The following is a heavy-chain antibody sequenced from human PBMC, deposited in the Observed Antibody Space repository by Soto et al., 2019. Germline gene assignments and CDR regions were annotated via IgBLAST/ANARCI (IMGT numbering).Heavy chain of an antibody. J-gene: IGHJ4*02. V-gene: IGHV3-23*01. D-gene: IGHD6-13*01. CDR1: GFSFDTYA. CDR2: ISGRGGTT. CDR3: AKGLDYSSRWPYDY. Sequence: GGSLRLSCAASGFSFDTYAMNWVRQAPGKGLEWVSGISGRGGTTNYAASVKGRFTISRDNAENTVHLQMNSLRAEDTAVYYCAKGLDYSSRWPYDYWGQGTLVTVSS.